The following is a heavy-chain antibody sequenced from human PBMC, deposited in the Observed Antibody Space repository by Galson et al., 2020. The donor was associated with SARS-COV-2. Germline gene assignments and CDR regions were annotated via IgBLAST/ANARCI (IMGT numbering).Heavy chain of an antibody. J-gene: IGHJ4*02. CDR1: GGSISSYY. D-gene: IGHD2-8*01. CDR3: ARDRSLYSEGGYYFDY. V-gene: IGHV4-59*01. CDR2: IYYSGST. Sequence: SETLSLTRTVSGGSISSYYWSWIRQPPGKGLEWIGYIYYSGSTNYNPSLKSRVTISVDTSKNQFSLKLSSVTAADTAVYYCARDRSLYSEGGYYFDYWGQGTLVTVSS.